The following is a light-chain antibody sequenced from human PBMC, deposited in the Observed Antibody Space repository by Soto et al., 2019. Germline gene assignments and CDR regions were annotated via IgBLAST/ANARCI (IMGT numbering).Light chain of an antibody. J-gene: IGKJ1*01. Sequence: EIVMTQSPATLSMSPGERVTLSCRASQSVSSNLAWFQQKPGQAPSLLIYGASTRATGIPARFSGSGSGTEFTLTISSLQSEDFAVYYCQQYNNWPPWTFGQGTKVEIK. V-gene: IGKV3-15*01. CDR1: QSVSSN. CDR2: GAS. CDR3: QQYNNWPPWT.